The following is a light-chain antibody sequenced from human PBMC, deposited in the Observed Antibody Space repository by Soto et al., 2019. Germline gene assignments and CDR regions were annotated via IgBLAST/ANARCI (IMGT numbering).Light chain of an antibody. V-gene: IGKV1-9*01. Sequence: DIQLTQSPSFLSASVGDRVTITCRASQGISSSLAWYQQKPGQAPQLLIYSASSLQGGVPSRFSGSGSGTEFTLTISSLQPEDFSTYYCQQLNNYPITFGQGTRLEIK. CDR1: QGISSS. CDR3: QQLNNYPIT. J-gene: IGKJ5*01. CDR2: SAS.